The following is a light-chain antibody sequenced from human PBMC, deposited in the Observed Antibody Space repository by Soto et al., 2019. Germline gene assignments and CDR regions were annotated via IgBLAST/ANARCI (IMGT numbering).Light chain of an antibody. CDR2: AAS. V-gene: IGKV1-6*01. Sequence: AIQMTQSPSSLSASVGDRVTITCRASQGIRNDLDWFQHKPGKAPKLLIYAASNLQSGVPARFSGSGSGTDFTLTISSLQPEDFATYYCLQKYFSPFTFGPGTKVDIK. CDR3: LQKYFSPFT. CDR1: QGIRND. J-gene: IGKJ3*01.